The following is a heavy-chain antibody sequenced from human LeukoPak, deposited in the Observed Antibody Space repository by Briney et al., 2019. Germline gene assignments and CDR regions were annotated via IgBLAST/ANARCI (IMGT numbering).Heavy chain of an antibody. CDR3: ARGAAAGYFDY. J-gene: IGHJ4*02. D-gene: IGHD6-19*01. CDR1: GYTFTGYY. Sequence: ASVKVSCKASGYTFTGYYMHWVRQAPGQGLEWMGWINPNSGSTNYAQKFQGRVTMTRDTSISTAYMELSRLRSDDTAVYYCARGAAAGYFDYWGQGTLVTVSS. CDR2: INPNSGST. V-gene: IGHV1-2*02.